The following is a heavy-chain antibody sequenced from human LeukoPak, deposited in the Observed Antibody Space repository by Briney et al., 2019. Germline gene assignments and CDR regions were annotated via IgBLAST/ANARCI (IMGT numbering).Heavy chain of an antibody. V-gene: IGHV1-69*13. CDR2: IIPIFGTA. CDR3: ARDLDQADYYDSSGYGYGMDV. Sequence: SVKVSCKASGGTFSSYAISWVRQAPGQGLEWMGGIIPIFGTANYAQKFQGRVTITADESTSTAYMELSSLRSEDTAVYYCARDLDQADYYDSSGYGYGMDVWGQGTTVTVSS. J-gene: IGHJ6*02. D-gene: IGHD3-22*01. CDR1: GGTFSSYA.